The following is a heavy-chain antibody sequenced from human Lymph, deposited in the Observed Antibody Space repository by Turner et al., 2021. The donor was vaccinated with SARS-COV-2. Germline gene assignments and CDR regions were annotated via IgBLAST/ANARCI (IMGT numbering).Heavy chain of an antibody. V-gene: IGHV3-23*01. D-gene: IGHD3-16*01. Sequence: EVQLLESGGGLVQPGGSLRLSCAASGFTFNNYAMSWVRQAPGKGLEWVSTISGSGGSTYYAGSVKGRFTISRDNSKNTLYLQMKSLRAEDTAVYYCANLYPTVSWEFPYAMDVWGQGTTVTVSS. CDR3: ANLYPTVSWEFPYAMDV. J-gene: IGHJ6*02. CDR1: GFTFNNYA. CDR2: ISGSGGST.